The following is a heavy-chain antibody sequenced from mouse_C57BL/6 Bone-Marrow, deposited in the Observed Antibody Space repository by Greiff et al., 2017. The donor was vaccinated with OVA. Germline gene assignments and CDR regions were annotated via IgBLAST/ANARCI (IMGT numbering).Heavy chain of an antibody. CDR2: ISGGGGNT. J-gene: IGHJ3*01. D-gene: IGHD1-1*01. Sequence: EVQGVESGGGLVKPGGSLKLSCAASGFTFSSYTMSWVRQTPEKRLEWVATISGGGGNTYYPDSVKGRFTISRDNAKNTLYLQMSSLRSEDTALYYCARQTTVVPFAYWGQGTLVTVSA. CDR1: GFTFSSYT. V-gene: IGHV5-9*01. CDR3: ARQTTVVPFAY.